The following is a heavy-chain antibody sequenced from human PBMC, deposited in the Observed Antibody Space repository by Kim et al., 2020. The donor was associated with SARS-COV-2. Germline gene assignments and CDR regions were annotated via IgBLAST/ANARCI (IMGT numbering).Heavy chain of an antibody. J-gene: IGHJ6*02. CDR3: ARERGGDYYYYGMDV. V-gene: IGHV4-31*03. CDR2: IYYSGST. Sequence: SETLSLTCTVSGGSISSGGYYWSWIRQHPGKGLEWIGYIYYSGSTYYNPSLKSRVTISVDTSKNQFSLKLSSVTAADTAVYYCARERGGDYYYYGMDVWGQGTTVTVSS. D-gene: IGHD2-21*01. CDR1: GGSISSGGYY.